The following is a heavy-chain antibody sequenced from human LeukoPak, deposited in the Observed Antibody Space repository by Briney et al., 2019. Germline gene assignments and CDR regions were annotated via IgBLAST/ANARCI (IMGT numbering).Heavy chain of an antibody. CDR3: AREKWELFDY. J-gene: IGHJ4*02. D-gene: IGHD1-26*01. CDR1: GGSISSSSYY. Sequence: SETLSLTCTVSGGSISSSSYYWGWIRQPPGKGLEWIGRIYTSGSTNYNPSLKSRVTMSVDTSKNQFSLKRSSVTAADTAVYYCAREKWELFDYWGQGTLVTVSS. V-gene: IGHV4-39*07. CDR2: IYTSGST.